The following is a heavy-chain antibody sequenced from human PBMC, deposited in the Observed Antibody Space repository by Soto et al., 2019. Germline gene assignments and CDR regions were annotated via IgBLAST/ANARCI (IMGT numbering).Heavy chain of an antibody. CDR3: ATESGSAYGYFDH. D-gene: IGHD3-10*01. J-gene: IGHJ4*02. CDR2: ISNSGST. V-gene: IGHV4-30-4*01. CDR1: GVSVTSDEDY. Sequence: SETLSLTCTVSGVSVTSDEDYWTWIRQSPGKDLEWIGYISNSGSTGYNPSLKTRLSMSVDRSKNQFTLRLTTVTAADTAVYFCATESGSAYGYFDHWGQGTQVTVSS.